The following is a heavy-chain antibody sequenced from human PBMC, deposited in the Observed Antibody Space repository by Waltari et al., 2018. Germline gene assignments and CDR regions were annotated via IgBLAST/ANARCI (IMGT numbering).Heavy chain of an antibody. Sequence: QVQLVQSGAEVKKPGSSVKVSCKASGGTFSSYTISWVRQAPGQGLEWMGRIIPILGIANYAQKFQGRVTITADKSTSTAYMELSSLRSEDTAVYYCASSYSGYDYFDYWGQGTLVTVSS. J-gene: IGHJ4*02. D-gene: IGHD5-12*01. V-gene: IGHV1-69*02. CDR3: ASSYSGYDYFDY. CDR1: GGTFSSYT. CDR2: IIPILGIA.